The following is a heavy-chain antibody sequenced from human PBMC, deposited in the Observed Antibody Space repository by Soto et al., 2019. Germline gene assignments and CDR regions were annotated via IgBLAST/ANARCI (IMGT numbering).Heavy chain of an antibody. CDR1: GGSFSGYY. D-gene: IGHD1-1*01. CDR3: ARGLEPYYFDY. Sequence: SETLSLTCAVYGGSFSGYYWSWIRQPPGKGLEWIGEINHSGSTNYNPSLKSRVAISVDTSKNQFSLKLSSVTAADTAVYYCARGLEPYYFDYWGQGTLVTVSS. CDR2: INHSGST. J-gene: IGHJ4*02. V-gene: IGHV4-34*01.